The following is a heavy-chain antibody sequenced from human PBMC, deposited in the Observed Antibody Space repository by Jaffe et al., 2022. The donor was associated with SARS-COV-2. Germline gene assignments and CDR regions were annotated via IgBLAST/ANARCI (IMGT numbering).Heavy chain of an antibody. J-gene: IGHJ4*02. D-gene: IGHD2-2*01. CDR3: ARGTCTPTTCYLFDY. CDR1: GFTFSSYS. CDR2: ISSSSNYI. Sequence: EVLLVESGGGLVRPGGSLRLSCAASGFTFSSYSMNWVRQAPGKGLEWVSSISSSSNYIYYADSVRGRFTISRDNAKNSLYLQMNNLRTEDTALYYCARGTCTPTTCYLFDYWGQGALVTVSS. V-gene: IGHV3-21*02.